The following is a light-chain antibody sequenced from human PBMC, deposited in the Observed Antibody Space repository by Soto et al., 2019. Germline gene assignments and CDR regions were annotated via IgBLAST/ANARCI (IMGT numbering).Light chain of an antibody. J-gene: IGKJ1*01. CDR2: WAS. Sequence: DIVMTQSPDSLAVSLGERATINCKSSQSVLHSPTNNNYLAWYQKKPGQPPKLLIYWASTRESGVPDRFSGSWSGNDFTLIINSLQAEDAAVYYCHQYYSIPRTFGQGTKVEIK. CDR1: QSVLHSPTNNNY. CDR3: HQYYSIPRT. V-gene: IGKV4-1*01.